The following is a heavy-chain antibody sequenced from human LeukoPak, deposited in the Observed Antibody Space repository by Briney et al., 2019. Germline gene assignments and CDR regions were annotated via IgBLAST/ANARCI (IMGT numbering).Heavy chain of an antibody. CDR2: SSSSSSYI. J-gene: IGHJ6*02. CDR1: GFTFSSYS. D-gene: IGHD6-13*01. CDR3: VSVSAISSWFYHGMDV. Sequence: GGSLRLSCAASGFTFSSYSMNWVRQAPGKGLEWVSFSSSSSSYIYYADSVKGRFTISRDNAKNSLYLQMNSLRAEDTAVYYCVSVSAISSWFYHGMDVWGQGTTVTVSS. V-gene: IGHV3-21*01.